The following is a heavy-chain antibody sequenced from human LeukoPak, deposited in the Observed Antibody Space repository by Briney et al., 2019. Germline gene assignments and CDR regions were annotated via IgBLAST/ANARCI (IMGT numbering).Heavy chain of an antibody. CDR1: GFTFSSYS. CDR3: ARAGASVTPEL. CDR2: ISSSSSTI. D-gene: IGHD4-23*01. Sequence: PGGSLRLSCAASGFTFSSYSMNWVRQAPGKGLEWVSYISSSSSTIYYADSVKGRFTISRDNAKNSLYLQMNSLRAEDTAVYYCARAGASVTPELWGQGTLVTVSS. J-gene: IGHJ4*02. V-gene: IGHV3-48*01.